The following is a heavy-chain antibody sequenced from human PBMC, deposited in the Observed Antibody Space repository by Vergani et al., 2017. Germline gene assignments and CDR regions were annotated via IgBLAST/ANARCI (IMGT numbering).Heavy chain of an antibody. CDR1: GFTFDDYA. CDR3: AKIDCSSTSGYETGHDAFDI. J-gene: IGHJ3*02. Sequence: EVQLVESGGGLVQPGGSLRLSCAASGFTFDDYAMHWVRQAPGKGLEWVSGISWNSGSIGYADSVKGRFTISRDNAKNSLYLQMNSLRAEDTALYYCAKIDCSSTSGYETGHDAFDIWGKGTMVTVSS. V-gene: IGHV3-9*01. D-gene: IGHD2-2*01. CDR2: ISWNSGSI.